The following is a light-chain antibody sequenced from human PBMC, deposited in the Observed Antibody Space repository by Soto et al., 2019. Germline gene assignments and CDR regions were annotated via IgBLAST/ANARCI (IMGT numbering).Light chain of an antibody. CDR1: QSVNSNY. V-gene: IGKV3-20*01. Sequence: EIVLTQSPGTLSLSPGDRATLSCRASQSVNSNYFAWYQRKPGQAPRLLIYGASNRATDIPYRFSASGSGTDFTLTITRLEAEDFAVYCCQQYDSTPPTFAQGTKVEVK. J-gene: IGKJ1*01. CDR3: QQYDSTPPT. CDR2: GAS.